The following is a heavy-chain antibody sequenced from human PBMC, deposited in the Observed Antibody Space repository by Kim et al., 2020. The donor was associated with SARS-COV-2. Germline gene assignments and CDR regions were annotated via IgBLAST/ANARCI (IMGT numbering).Heavy chain of an antibody. V-gene: IGHV3-23*01. CDR2: ISGSSGDT. CDR1: GFTFSTYA. Sequence: GGSLRLSCAASGFTFSTYAMTWVRQAPGKGLEWVSTISGSSGDTYYADSVKGRFTISRDNSRNTLYLQMNSLRAEDTAVYYCAKDGRGHGDYHWFVPWGQGTLVTVSS. J-gene: IGHJ5*02. D-gene: IGHD4-17*01. CDR3: AKDGRGHGDYHWFVP.